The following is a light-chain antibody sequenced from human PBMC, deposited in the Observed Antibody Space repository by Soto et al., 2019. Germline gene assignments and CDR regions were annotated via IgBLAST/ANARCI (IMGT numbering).Light chain of an antibody. CDR2: GNN. J-gene: IGLJ1*01. CDR3: QSDDGSLRV. Sequence: QSALTQPPSVSGAPGQRVTIFCTGSSSNIGAGYDVHWYQQLPGTAPKLLIFGNNHRPSGVPYRFSGSKSGTSASLAITGLQAEDEADYYCQSDDGSLRVFGTGTKLTVL. CDR1: SSNIGAGYD. V-gene: IGLV1-40*01.